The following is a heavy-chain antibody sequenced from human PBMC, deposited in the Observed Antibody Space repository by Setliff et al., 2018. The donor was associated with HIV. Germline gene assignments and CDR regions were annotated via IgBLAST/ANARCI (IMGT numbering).Heavy chain of an antibody. CDR3: ASAYDYYMDV. V-gene: IGHV1-69*10. CDR1: GDTFSRYA. J-gene: IGHJ6*03. CDR2: IIPILGEA. Sequence: SVKVSCKASGDTFSRYAISWVRQAPGQGLEWMGGIIPILGEAKYAQKFQGTVTITADKSTSTVYMELSSLKSEDTAVYYCASAYDYYMDVWGKGTTVTVSS.